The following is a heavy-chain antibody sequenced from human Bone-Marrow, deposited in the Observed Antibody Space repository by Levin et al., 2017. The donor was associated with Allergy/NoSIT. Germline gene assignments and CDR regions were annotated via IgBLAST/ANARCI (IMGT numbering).Heavy chain of an antibody. D-gene: IGHD6-19*01. J-gene: IGHJ6*02. CDR1: GFTFSDYY. V-gene: IGHV3-11*01. CDR3: ASSRAVAGTSGASSYYYYYGMDV. Sequence: GGSLRLSCAASGFTFSDYYMSWIRQAPGKGLEWVSYISSSGSTIYYADSVKGRFTISRDNAKISLYLQMNSLRAEDTAVYYCASSRAVAGTSGASSYYYYYGMDVWGQGTTVTVSS. CDR2: ISSSGSTI.